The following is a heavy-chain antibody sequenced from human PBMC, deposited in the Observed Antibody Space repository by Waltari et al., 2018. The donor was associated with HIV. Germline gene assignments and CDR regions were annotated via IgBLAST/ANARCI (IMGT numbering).Heavy chain of an antibody. Sequence: EVQLVESGGDLVQPGGPLRLSCAASGFTFSDYRLHWVRQAPGKGLVWVSRINSDGSSTNYADSVKGRFTISRDNAKNTLYLQMNSLRVEDTAVYYCASPAGKAYWGQGSLVTVSS. CDR2: INSDGSST. V-gene: IGHV3-74*01. CDR1: GFTFSDYR. J-gene: IGHJ4*02. CDR3: ASPAGKAY. D-gene: IGHD3-10*01.